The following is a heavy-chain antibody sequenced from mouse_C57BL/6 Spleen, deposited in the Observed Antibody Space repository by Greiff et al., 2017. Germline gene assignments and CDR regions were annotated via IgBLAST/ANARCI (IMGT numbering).Heavy chain of an antibody. V-gene: IGHV1-85*01. Sequence: QVQLQQSGPELVKPGASVKLSCKASGYTFTNYDINWVKQRPGQGLEWIGWIYPRDGSTKYNEKFKGKATLTVDTSSSTAYMELHSLTSEDSAVYFCARRGNYYGYENALGDWGKGTSVTVAT. CDR1: GYTFTNYD. D-gene: IGHD2-2*01. J-gene: IGHJ4*01. CDR2: IYPRDGST. CDR3: ARRGNYYGYENALGD.